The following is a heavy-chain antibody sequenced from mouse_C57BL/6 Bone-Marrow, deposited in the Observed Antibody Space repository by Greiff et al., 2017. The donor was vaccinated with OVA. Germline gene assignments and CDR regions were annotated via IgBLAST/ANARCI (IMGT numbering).Heavy chain of an antibody. V-gene: IGHV1-61*01. CDR3: ARDYGSPYYAMDY. D-gene: IGHD1-1*01. CDR2: IYPSDSET. J-gene: IGHJ4*01. Sequence: QVQLQQSGAELVRPGSSVKLSCKASGYTFTSYWMDWVKQRPGQGLEWIGNIYPSDSETHYNQKFKDKATLTVDKSSSTAYMQLSSLTSEDSAVYYCARDYGSPYYAMDYWGQGTSVTVSS. CDR1: GYTFTSYW.